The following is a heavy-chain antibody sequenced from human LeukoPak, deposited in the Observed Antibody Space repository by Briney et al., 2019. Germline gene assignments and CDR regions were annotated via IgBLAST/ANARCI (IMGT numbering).Heavy chain of an antibody. D-gene: IGHD6-25*01. CDR1: DYPISRGNY. CDR3: ARVGSGSPSDYYYYMDV. CDR2: ISHSGST. J-gene: IGHJ6*03. V-gene: IGHV4-38-2*01. Sequence: SETLSLTCAVSDYPISRGNYWGWIRQPPGKGLEWIASISHSGSTNYNPSLKSRVTISVDTSKNQFSLKLSSVTAADTAVYYCARVGSGSPSDYYYYMDVWGKGTTVTVSS.